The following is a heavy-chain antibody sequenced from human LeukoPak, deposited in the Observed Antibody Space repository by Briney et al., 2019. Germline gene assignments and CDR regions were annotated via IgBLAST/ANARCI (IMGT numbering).Heavy chain of an antibody. CDR1: GYTFTGYY. D-gene: IGHD6-19*01. J-gene: IGHJ4*02. Sequence: GASVKVSCKASGYTFTGYYMHWVRQAPGQGLEWMGWINPNSGGTNYAQKFQGRVTMTRDTSISTAYMELSRLRSDDTAVYYCARVYSSGWYMFDNKYYFDYWGQGTLVTVSS. CDR3: ARVYSSGWYMFDNKYYFDY. CDR2: INPNSGGT. V-gene: IGHV1-2*02.